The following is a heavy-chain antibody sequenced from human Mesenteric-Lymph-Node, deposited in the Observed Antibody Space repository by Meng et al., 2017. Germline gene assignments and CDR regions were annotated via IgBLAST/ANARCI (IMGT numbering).Heavy chain of an antibody. CDR1: GGSMSSSDSY. Sequence: QVQLQESGSGRVKPSQTLSRPCTVSGGSMSSSDSYWSWIRQPAGKGLEWIGYIYNSGTDYYNQSLKSRVTISVDTSKHQFSLKLNSVTAAATAVYYCARVLKGMTTVTTWYFNLWGRGTLVTVSS. J-gene: IGHJ2*01. D-gene: IGHD4-17*01. CDR3: ARVLKGMTTVTTWYFNL. V-gene: IGHV4-30-4*01. CDR2: IYNSGTD.